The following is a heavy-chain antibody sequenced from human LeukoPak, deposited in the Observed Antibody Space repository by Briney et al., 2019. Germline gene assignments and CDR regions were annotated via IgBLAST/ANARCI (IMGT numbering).Heavy chain of an antibody. CDR3: ARDRNTAFDI. J-gene: IGHJ3*02. CDR1: GFTFSSYA. CDR2: ISYDGSNK. V-gene: IGHV3-30*04. Sequence: GGSLRLSCAASGFTFSSYAMHWVRQAPGKGLEWVAVISYDGSNKSYADSVKGRFTISRDNSNNTLYLQMHSLTAEDTSVYYCARDRNTAFDIWGQGTMVTLSS.